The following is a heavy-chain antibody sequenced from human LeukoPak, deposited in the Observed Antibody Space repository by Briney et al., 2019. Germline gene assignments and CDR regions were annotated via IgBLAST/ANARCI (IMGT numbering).Heavy chain of an antibody. Sequence: PGGSLRLSCAASGFTFSSYSMNWVRQAPGKGLEWVSSISSSSSYIYYADSVKGRFTISRDNAKNSLYLQTNSLRAEDTAVYYCARDRQDTAMVTYDYWGQGTLVTVSS. CDR2: ISSSSSYI. D-gene: IGHD5-18*01. V-gene: IGHV3-21*01. J-gene: IGHJ4*02. CDR3: ARDRQDTAMVTYDY. CDR1: GFTFSSYS.